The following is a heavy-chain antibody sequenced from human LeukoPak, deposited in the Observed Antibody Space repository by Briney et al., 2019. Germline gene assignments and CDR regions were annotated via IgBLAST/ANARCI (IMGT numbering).Heavy chain of an antibody. CDR3: ARDLSAF. CDR1: GFTFDDYA. Sequence: GGSLRLSCAASGFTFDDYAMHWVRQAPGKGLEWVSGISWNSGSIGYADSVKGRFTISRDNAKSSLYLEMNSLRAGDTAVYYCARDLSAFWGQGTLVTVSS. D-gene: IGHD3-16*01. V-gene: IGHV3-9*01. J-gene: IGHJ4*02. CDR2: ISWNSGSI.